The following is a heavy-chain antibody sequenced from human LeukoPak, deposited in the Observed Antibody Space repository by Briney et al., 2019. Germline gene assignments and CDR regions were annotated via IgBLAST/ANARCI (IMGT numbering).Heavy chain of an antibody. CDR1: GFTFSSYG. J-gene: IGHJ5*02. V-gene: IGHV3-30*02. D-gene: IGHD2-15*01. CDR3: ARGVVVVVAATSNWFDP. CDR2: IRYDGSNK. Sequence: GGSLRLSCAASGFTFSSYGMHWVRQAPGKGLEWVAFIRYDGSNKYYADSVKGRFTISRDNFKNTLYLQMNSLRAEDTAVYHCARGVVVVVAATSNWFDPWGQGTLVTVSS.